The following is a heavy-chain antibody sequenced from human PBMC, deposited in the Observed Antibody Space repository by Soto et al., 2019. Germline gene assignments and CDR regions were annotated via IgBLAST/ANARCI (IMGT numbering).Heavy chain of an antibody. CDR3: VRDPSSSWFSYFQH. CDR1: GFTFSDYY. CDR2: ISSSSSHT. Sequence: QVQLVESGGGLVKPGGSLRLSCAASGFTFSDYYMTWIRQAPGKGLEWVSDISSSSSHTNYADSVKGRFIISRDNAKNSLYLQMNSLRAEDTAVYYCVRDPSSSWFSYFQHWGQGTLVTVSS. V-gene: IGHV3-11*05. D-gene: IGHD6-13*01. J-gene: IGHJ1*01.